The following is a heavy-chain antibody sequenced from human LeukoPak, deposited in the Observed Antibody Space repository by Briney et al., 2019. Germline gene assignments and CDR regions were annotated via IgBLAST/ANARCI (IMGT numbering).Heavy chain of an antibody. D-gene: IGHD2-2*01. CDR2: INHSGST. J-gene: IGHJ4*02. CDR3: ARARYQLLTKPPFDY. CDR1: GGSFSGYY. Sequence: SETLSLTCAVYGGSFSGYYWSWIRQPPGKGLEWLGEINHSGSTNYNPSLKSRVTISVDTSKNQFSLKLSSVTAADTAVYYCARARYQLLTKPPFDYWGQGTLVTVSS. V-gene: IGHV4-34*01.